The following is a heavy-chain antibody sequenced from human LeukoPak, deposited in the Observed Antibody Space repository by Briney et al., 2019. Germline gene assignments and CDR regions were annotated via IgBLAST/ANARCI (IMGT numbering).Heavy chain of an antibody. CDR1: GYSISSGYY. CDR2: IYHSGST. CDR3: ARKESYNWFDP. J-gene: IGHJ5*02. V-gene: IGHV4-38-2*02. D-gene: IGHD3-10*01. Sequence: SETLSLTCTVSGYSISSGYYWGWIRQPPGKGLAWIGSIYHSGSTYYNPSLKSRVTISVDTSKNQFSLKLSSVTAADTAVYYCARKESYNWFDPWGQGTLVTVSS.